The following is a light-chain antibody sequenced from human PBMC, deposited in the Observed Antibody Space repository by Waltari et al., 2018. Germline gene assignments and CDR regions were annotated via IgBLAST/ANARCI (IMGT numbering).Light chain of an antibody. Sequence: QSALTQPASVSGSPGQSITISCTGTSRDVGSYNLVSWYQQHPGKAPKLMIYDVSKRPPGVSNRFSGSKSGNTASLTISGLQAEDEADYYCCSYAGSSFVVFGGGTKLTVL. CDR1: SRDVGSYNL. CDR3: CSYAGSSFVV. CDR2: DVS. V-gene: IGLV2-23*02. J-gene: IGLJ2*01.